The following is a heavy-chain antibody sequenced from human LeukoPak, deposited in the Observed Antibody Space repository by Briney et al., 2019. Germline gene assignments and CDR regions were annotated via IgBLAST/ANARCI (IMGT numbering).Heavy chain of an antibody. CDR1: GGSFSGYY. J-gene: IGHJ5*02. Sequence: SETLSLTCAVYGGSFSGYYWGWIRQPPGKGLEWIGEINHSGSTNYNPSLKSRVTISVDTSKNQFSLKLSSVTAADTAVYYCARGYCSSTSCYYNWFDPWGQGTLVTVSS. CDR3: ARGYCSSTSCYYNWFDP. V-gene: IGHV4-34*01. D-gene: IGHD2-2*01. CDR2: INHSGST.